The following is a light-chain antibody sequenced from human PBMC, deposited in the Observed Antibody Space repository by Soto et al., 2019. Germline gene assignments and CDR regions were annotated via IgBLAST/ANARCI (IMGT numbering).Light chain of an antibody. V-gene: IGLV3-21*04. J-gene: IGLJ2*01. Sequence: SYELTQPPSVSVAPGKTASIACGGNNIGSKGVHGYQQKPGQAPVLVIYSDTDLPPVIPERFSGSNSANLATLTISRVEAGDEADYYCKVWDSGSAHVVFGGGTKVTVL. CDR1: NIGSKG. CDR3: KVWDSGSAHVV. CDR2: SDT.